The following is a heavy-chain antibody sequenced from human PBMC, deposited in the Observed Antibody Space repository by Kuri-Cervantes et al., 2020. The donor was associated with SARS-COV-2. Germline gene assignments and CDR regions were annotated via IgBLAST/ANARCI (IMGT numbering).Heavy chain of an antibody. CDR3: ARDEGIIGYCTNDVCGPLFDY. D-gene: IGHD2-8*01. V-gene: IGHV3-48*02. Sequence: LSLTCAASGFTFSSYSMHWVRQAPGKGLEWVSYISSRGGTIYYADSVKGRFTITRDNAKNSLYLQTNSLRDEDTAVYYCARDEGIIGYCTNDVCGPLFDYWGQGTLVTVSS. J-gene: IGHJ4*02. CDR1: GFTFSSYS. CDR2: ISSRGGTI.